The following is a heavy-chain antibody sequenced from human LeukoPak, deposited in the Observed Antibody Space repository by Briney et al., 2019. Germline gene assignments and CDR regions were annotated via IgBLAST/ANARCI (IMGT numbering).Heavy chain of an antibody. D-gene: IGHD3-9*01. Sequence: SETLSLTCTVSGGSISSGAYYWSWIRQPPGKGLEWIGYIYYNGSTYYNPSLKSRVTISVDTSKKQFSLKLSPVTAADTAVYYCARVVAYYDFLTGYSSDYWGQGTLVTVSS. J-gene: IGHJ4*02. V-gene: IGHV4-30-4*01. CDR2: IYYNGST. CDR3: ARVVAYYDFLTGYSSDY. CDR1: GGSISSGAYY.